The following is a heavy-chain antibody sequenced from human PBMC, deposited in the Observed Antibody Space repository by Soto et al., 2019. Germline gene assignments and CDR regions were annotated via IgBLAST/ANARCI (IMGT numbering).Heavy chain of an antibody. Sequence: QITLQESGPTLVKPPQTLTLTCTFSGFSFTTAGVAVGWIRQTPGGALEWLTLIYYNDDRRFSPSLKTRLTITGDTSKNQVVLSLTNVDPGDTATYFCAHSDGGYEIIYFDFWGQGIPVTVSS. J-gene: IGHJ4*02. CDR3: AHSDGGYEIIYFDF. CDR2: IYYNDDR. V-gene: IGHV2-5*01. D-gene: IGHD5-12*01. CDR1: GFSFTTAGVA.